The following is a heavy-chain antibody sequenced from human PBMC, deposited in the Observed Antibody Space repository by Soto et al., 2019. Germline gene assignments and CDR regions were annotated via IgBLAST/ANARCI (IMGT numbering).Heavy chain of an antibody. V-gene: IGHV3-48*03. J-gene: IGHJ6*02. CDR3: ARDSVPYDSSYGMDV. D-gene: IGHD3-22*01. CDR1: GFTFSSYE. CDR2: ISSSGSTI. Sequence: PGGSLRLSCAASGFTFSSYEMNLVRQAPGKGLEWVSYISSSGSTIYYADSVKGRFTISRDNAKNSLYLQMNSLRAEDTAVYYCARDSVPYDSSYGMDVWGQGTTVTVSS.